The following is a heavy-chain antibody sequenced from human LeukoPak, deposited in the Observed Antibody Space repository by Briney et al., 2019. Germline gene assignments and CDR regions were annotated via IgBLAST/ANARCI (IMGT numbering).Heavy chain of an antibody. D-gene: IGHD2-2*01. Sequence: VASVKVSCKASGYTFTSYGISWVGQAPGQRLWWLGWIRPYNGNTNYAQKLQGRVTMTTDTSTSTAYMELRSLRSDDTAVYYCARDGWWGYCSSTSCYPHYFDYWGQGTLVTVSS. CDR1: GYTFTSYG. CDR2: IRPYNGNT. CDR3: ARDGWWGYCSSTSCYPHYFDY. V-gene: IGHV1-18*01. J-gene: IGHJ4*02.